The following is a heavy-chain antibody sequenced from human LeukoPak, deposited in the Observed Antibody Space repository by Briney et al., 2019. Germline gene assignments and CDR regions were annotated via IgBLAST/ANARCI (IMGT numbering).Heavy chain of an antibody. D-gene: IGHD3-9*01. CDR3: ARDPFHLLILFDH. J-gene: IGHJ4*02. V-gene: IGHV3-23*01. Sequence: GGTLRLSCAGSGFTFSSYGMNWVRQAPGKGLEWVSSISASGDKTHYADSVKGRFTVSRDNSKNTLYLQMNSLRAEDTAVYYCARDPFHLLILFDHWGQGTLVTVSS. CDR2: ISASGDKT. CDR1: GFTFSSYG.